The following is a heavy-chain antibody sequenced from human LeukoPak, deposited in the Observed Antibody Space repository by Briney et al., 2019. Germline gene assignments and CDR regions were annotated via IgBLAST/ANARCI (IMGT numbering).Heavy chain of an antibody. CDR3: ARGRFGEGRGDRYYFDY. CDR2: ISYDGSNK. Sequence: HPGGSLRLSCAASGFSFSSYGMHWVRQAPGKGLEWVAVISYDGSNKYYADSVKGRFTISRDNSKNTLYLQMNSLRAEDTAVYYCARGRFGEGRGDRYYFDYWGQGTLVTVSS. CDR1: GFSFSSYG. D-gene: IGHD3-16*01. J-gene: IGHJ4*02. V-gene: IGHV3-30*19.